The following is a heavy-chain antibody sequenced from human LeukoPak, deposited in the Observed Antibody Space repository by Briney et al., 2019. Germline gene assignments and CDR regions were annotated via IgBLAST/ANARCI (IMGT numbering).Heavy chain of an antibody. D-gene: IGHD3-10*01. J-gene: IGHJ4*02. Sequence: ASVKVSCKASGYTFTGYYMHWVRQASGQGLEWMGWINPNSGGTNYAQKFQGRVTMTRDTSISTAYMELSRLRSDDTAVYYCAASRYYGSGPPEMDGGYWGQGTLVTVSS. V-gene: IGHV1-2*02. CDR1: GYTFTGYY. CDR3: AASRYYGSGPPEMDGGY. CDR2: INPNSGGT.